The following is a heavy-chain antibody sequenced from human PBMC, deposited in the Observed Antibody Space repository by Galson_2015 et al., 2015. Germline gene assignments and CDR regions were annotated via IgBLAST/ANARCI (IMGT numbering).Heavy chain of an antibody. CDR1: GFPFSSYT. CDR3: TRHLGIGSGSPEF. J-gene: IGHJ4*02. CDR2: IGGRSTFI. Sequence: SLRLSCAASGFPFSSYTMNWVRQAPGKGLQWVSSIGGRSTFIFYSDSVKGRFTIPRDNAKNSLSLQMNSLRGDDTAVYYCTRHLGIGSGSPEFWGQGTLVAVSS. D-gene: IGHD7-27*01. V-gene: IGHV3-21*01.